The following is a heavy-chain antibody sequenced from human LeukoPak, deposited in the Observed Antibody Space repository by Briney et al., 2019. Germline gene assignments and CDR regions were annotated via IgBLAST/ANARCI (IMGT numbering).Heavy chain of an antibody. CDR1: GFTFSSYA. D-gene: IGHD5-18*01. J-gene: IGHJ3*02. Sequence: GRSLRLSCAASGFTFSSYAMHWVRQAPGKGLEWVAVISYDGSNKYYADSVKGRFTISRDNAKNSLYLQMNSLRAEDTAVYYCARDLKELWLGAFDIWGQGTMVTVSS. CDR2: ISYDGSNK. V-gene: IGHV3-30-3*01. CDR3: ARDLKELWLGAFDI.